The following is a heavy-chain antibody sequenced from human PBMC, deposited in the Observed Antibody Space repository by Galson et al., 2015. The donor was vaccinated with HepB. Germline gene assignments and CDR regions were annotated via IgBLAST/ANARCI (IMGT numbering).Heavy chain of an antibody. Sequence: SVKVSCKASGYKFNTYGIYWVRQAPGQGLEWMGWISLFNGNTNYAQKVQGRVTIYTDTSASTAYMELRSLRSDDTAIYYCARENHRYSSSSLDYWGQGTLVSVSA. J-gene: IGHJ4*02. CDR2: ISLFNGNT. CDR3: ARENHRYSSSSLDY. D-gene: IGHD6-6*01. CDR1: GYKFNTYG. V-gene: IGHV1-18*04.